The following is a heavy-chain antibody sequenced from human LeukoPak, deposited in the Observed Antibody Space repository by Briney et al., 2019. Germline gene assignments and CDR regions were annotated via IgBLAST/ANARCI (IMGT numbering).Heavy chain of an antibody. J-gene: IGHJ3*02. Sequence: KPGESLKISCQGSGYIFTSYWIGWVRPLPGKGLEWMGIIYPGDSDTRYSPSYQGQVTISADKSISTAYLQWSSLKASDTAMYYCAREDTAMSEDAFDIWGQGTMVTVSS. D-gene: IGHD5-18*01. CDR1: GYIFTSYW. V-gene: IGHV5-51*01. CDR2: IYPGDSDT. CDR3: AREDTAMSEDAFDI.